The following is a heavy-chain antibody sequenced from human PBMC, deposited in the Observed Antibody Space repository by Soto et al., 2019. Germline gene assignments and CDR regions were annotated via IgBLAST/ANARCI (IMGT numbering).Heavy chain of an antibody. Sequence: GGSPRLSCAASGFTFSSYAMHWVRQAPGKGLEYVSAISSNGGSTYYANSVKGRFTISRDNSKNTLYLQMGSLRAEDMAVYYCARESVSSGWFLRNWFDPWGQGTLVTVSS. D-gene: IGHD6-19*01. CDR1: GFTFSSYA. V-gene: IGHV3-64*01. CDR3: ARESVSSGWFLRNWFDP. CDR2: ISSNGGST. J-gene: IGHJ5*02.